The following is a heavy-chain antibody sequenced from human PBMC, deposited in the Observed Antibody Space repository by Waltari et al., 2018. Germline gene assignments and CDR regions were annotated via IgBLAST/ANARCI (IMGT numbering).Heavy chain of an antibody. CDR3: ARTPGVATIASYYYYGMEV. CDR1: GYTFTSYD. CDR2: MNPNSGNT. J-gene: IGHJ6*02. V-gene: IGHV1-8*01. Sequence: QVQLVQSGAEVKKPGASVKVSCKASGYTFTSYDINWVRQATGQGLEWMGWMNPNSGNTGYAQKFQGRVTMTRNTSISTAYMELSSLRSEDTAVYYCARTPGVATIASYYYYGMEVWGQGTTVTVSS. D-gene: IGHD5-12*01.